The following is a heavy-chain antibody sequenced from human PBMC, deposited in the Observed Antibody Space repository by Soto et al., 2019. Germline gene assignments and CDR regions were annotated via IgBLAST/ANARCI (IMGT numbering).Heavy chain of an antibody. V-gene: IGHV5-51*01. J-gene: IGHJ6*02. Sequence: GESLKISCKGSGYSFTSYWIGWVRQMPGKGLEWMGIIYPGDSDTRYSPSFQGQVTISADKSISTAYLQWSSLKASDTAMYYCARHYYGSGSPTYYYYGMDVWGQGTTVTV. CDR3: ARHYYGSGSPTYYYYGMDV. CDR2: IYPGDSDT. D-gene: IGHD3-10*01. CDR1: GYSFTSYW.